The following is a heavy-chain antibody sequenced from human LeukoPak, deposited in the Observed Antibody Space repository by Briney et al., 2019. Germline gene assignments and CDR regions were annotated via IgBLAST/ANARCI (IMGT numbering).Heavy chain of an antibody. CDR1: GFTFSSYG. V-gene: IGHV3-33*01. Sequence: GGSLRLSCAASGFTFSSYGMHWVRQAPGKGLEWVAVIWYDGSNKYYADSVKGRFTISRDNSKNTLYLQMNSLRAEDTAVYYCARSITMVRGVTMNWFDPWGQGTLVTVSS. D-gene: IGHD3-10*01. J-gene: IGHJ5*02. CDR3: ARSITMVRGVTMNWFDP. CDR2: IWYDGSNK.